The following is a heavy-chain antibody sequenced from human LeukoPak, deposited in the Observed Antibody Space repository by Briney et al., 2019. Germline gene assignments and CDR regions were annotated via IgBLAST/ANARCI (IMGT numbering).Heavy chain of an antibody. Sequence: SETLSLTCAVSGGSIASGNWWTWVRPSPGKGLEWIGEMHHSGSSNYNPSLKSRVTISVDKSKNQYSLNLSPLTAADTAFYYCAVSTGWYKIDYWGQGTLVTVS. CDR3: AVSTGWYKIDY. CDR2: MHHSGSS. V-gene: IGHV4-4*02. J-gene: IGHJ4*02. D-gene: IGHD6-19*01. CDR1: GGSIASGNW.